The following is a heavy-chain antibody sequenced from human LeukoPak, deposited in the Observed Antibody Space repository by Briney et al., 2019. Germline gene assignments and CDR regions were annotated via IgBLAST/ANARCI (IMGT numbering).Heavy chain of an antibody. D-gene: IGHD3-10*01. Sequence: PGGSLRLSCSASGFSFSNQWMHWVRQAPGKGLVWVSRISPDGSSTAYADSVKGRFTISRDNAKNTLYLEMSSLRDEDSAVYFCVRGTALWGGVDYWGQGTLVTVSS. J-gene: IGHJ4*02. V-gene: IGHV3-74*01. CDR1: GFSFSNQW. CDR2: ISPDGSST. CDR3: VRGTALWGGVDY.